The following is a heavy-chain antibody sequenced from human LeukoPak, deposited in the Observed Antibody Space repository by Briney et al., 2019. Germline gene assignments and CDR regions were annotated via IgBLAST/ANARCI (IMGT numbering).Heavy chain of an antibody. CDR2: INHSGST. D-gene: IGHD3-10*01. CDR3: VRDSITMVRGVIYYYYGMDV. J-gene: IGHJ6*02. Sequence: PSETLSLTCAVYGGSFSGYYWSWIRQPPGKGLEWIGEINHSGSTNYNPSLKSRVTISVDTSKNQFSLKLSSVTAADTAVYYCVRDSITMVRGVIYYYYGMDVWGQGTTVTVSS. CDR1: GGSFSGYY. V-gene: IGHV4-34*01.